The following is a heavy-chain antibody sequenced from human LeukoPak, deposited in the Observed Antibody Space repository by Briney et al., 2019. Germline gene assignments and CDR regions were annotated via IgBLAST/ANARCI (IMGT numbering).Heavy chain of an antibody. J-gene: IGHJ4*02. V-gene: IGHV1-24*01. CDR2: FDPEDGET. CDR3: ATGHFGVVTYFDY. D-gene: IGHD3-3*01. Sequence: ASVKVSCTVSGYTLTELSMHWVRQAPGKGLEWMGGFDPEDGETIYAQKFQGRVTMTEDTSTDRAYMELSSLRSEDTAVYYCATGHFGVVTYFDYWGQGTLVTVSS. CDR1: GYTLTELS.